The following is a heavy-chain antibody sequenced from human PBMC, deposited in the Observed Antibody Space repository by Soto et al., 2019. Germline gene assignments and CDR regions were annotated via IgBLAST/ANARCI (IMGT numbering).Heavy chain of an antibody. V-gene: IGHV4-31*03. J-gene: IGHJ3*02. Sequence: SETLSLTCTVSGGSISSGGYYWSWIRQHPGKGLEWIGYIYYSGSTYYNPSLKSRVTISVDTSKNQFSLKLSSVTAADTAVYYCARDVLNYDSSGYPLDAFDIWGQGTMVTVSS. CDR3: ARDVLNYDSSGYPLDAFDI. CDR2: IYYSGST. D-gene: IGHD3-22*01. CDR1: GGSISSGGYY.